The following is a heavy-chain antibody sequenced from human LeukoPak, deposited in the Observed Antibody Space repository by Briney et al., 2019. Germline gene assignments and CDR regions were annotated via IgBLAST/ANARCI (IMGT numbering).Heavy chain of an antibody. Sequence: SETLSLTCTVSGGSFSSYYWSWIRQPPGKGLEWIGYIYYSGSTNYNPSLKSRVTISVDTSKNQFSLKLSSVTAADTAVYYCASGTTVTTFEAHWLFDLWGRGTLVTVSS. J-gene: IGHJ2*01. CDR3: ASGTTVTTFEAHWLFDL. CDR2: IYYSGST. V-gene: IGHV4-59*01. CDR1: GGSFSSYY. D-gene: IGHD4-17*01.